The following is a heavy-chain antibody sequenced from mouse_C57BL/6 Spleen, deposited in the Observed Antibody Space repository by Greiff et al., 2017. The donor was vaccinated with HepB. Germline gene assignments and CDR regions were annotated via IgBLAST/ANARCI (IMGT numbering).Heavy chain of an antibody. V-gene: IGHV14-4*01. J-gene: IGHJ2*01. Sequence: EVQRVESGAELVRPGASVKLSCTASGFNIKDDYMHWVKQRPEQGLEWIGWIDPENGDTEYASKFQGKATITADTSSNTAYLQLSSLTSEDTAVYYCTTANWDNYWGQGTTLTVSS. CDR3: TTANWDNY. CDR1: GFNIKDDY. D-gene: IGHD4-1*01. CDR2: IDPENGDT.